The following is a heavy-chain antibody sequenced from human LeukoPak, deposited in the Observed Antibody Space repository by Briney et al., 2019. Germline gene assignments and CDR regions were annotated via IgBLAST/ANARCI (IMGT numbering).Heavy chain of an antibody. V-gene: IGHV1-18*04. D-gene: IGHD5-12*01. Sequence: ATVKVSCKASGYTFTDYYMHWVRQAPGQGLEWMGWISAYSGNTNYVQKLQGRVTMTTDTSTSTAYMELRSLRSDDTAVYYCARDSGYSGYGPGYWGQGTLVTVSS. CDR1: GYTFTDYY. CDR3: ARDSGYSGYGPGY. CDR2: ISAYSGNT. J-gene: IGHJ4*02.